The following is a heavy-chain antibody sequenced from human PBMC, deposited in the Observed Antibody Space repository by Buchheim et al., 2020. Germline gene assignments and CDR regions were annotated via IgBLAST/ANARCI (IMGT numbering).Heavy chain of an antibody. CDR1: GFTFSSYW. Sequence: EVQLVESGGGLVQPGGSLRLSCAASGFTFSSYWMHWVRQAPGKGLVCVARINSDGRTTTYADSVKGRFTISRGNAMNTLYLQMNSLRAEDTAVYYCVTSGSYYYYAMDVWGRGTT. CDR2: INSDGRTT. CDR3: VTSGSYYYYAMDV. V-gene: IGHV3-74*01. J-gene: IGHJ6*02. D-gene: IGHD3-22*01.